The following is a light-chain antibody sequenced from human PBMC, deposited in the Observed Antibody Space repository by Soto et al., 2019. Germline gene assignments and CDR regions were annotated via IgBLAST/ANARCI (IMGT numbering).Light chain of an antibody. CDR3: QQYGSSPPALT. V-gene: IGKV3-20*01. CDR1: QSVSSSY. J-gene: IGKJ4*01. CDR2: GAS. Sequence: ENVLTQSPGTLSLSPGERATLSCRASQSVSSSYLAWYQQKPGQAPRLLIYGASSRATGIPDRFSGSGPGTDFTLTISRLEPEDFAVYYCQQYGSSPPALTFGGGTKV.